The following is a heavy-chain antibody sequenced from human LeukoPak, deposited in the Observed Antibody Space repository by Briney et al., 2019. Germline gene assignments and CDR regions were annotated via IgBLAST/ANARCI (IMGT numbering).Heavy chain of an antibody. D-gene: IGHD6-13*01. V-gene: IGHV4-59*01. CDR1: GGSIRSYY. Sequence: SETLSLTCTVSGGSIRSYYWSRIRQPPGKGLEWIGYIYYSGSTNYNPSLKSRVTISVDTSKNQFSLQLSSVTAADTAVYYCARAAGPLAAPDFWGQGTPVTVSS. J-gene: IGHJ4*02. CDR2: IYYSGST. CDR3: ARAAGPLAAPDF.